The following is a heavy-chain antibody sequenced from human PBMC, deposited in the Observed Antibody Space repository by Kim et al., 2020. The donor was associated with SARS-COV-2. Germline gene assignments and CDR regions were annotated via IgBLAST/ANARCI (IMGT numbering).Heavy chain of an antibody. CDR3: ARKSGGIVGH. V-gene: IGHV1-46*01. D-gene: IGHD1-26*01. J-gene: IGHJ4*02. CDR2: ST. Sequence: STSYAQKFPGRGTMTRDTSTSTVYMELSSLRSEDAAAYYCARKSGGIVGHWGQGTLVTVSS.